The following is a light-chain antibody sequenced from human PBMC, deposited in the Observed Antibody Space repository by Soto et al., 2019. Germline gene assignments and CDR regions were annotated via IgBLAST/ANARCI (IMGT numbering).Light chain of an antibody. CDR2: AAS. J-gene: IGKJ2*01. CDR3: QQSLTIPYT. V-gene: IGKV1-39*01. Sequence: DIPMPPSPSSLSASVRDRVPITCRTSQTISTNLNWYQQKPGKAPKLLIYAASTLQSGVPSRFSGSGSGTDFTLTINSLQPEDFATYYCQQSLTIPYTFGQGTKLEIK. CDR1: QTISTN.